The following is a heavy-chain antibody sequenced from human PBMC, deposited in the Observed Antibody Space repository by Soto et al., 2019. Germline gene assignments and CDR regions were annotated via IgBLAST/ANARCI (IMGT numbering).Heavy chain of an antibody. Sequence: QVQVQQSGPRLVKPSEPLSLTCTVSSGPTRSPNGCWVRQSPGRGLEWIGYVYYTGGTSYNPTLTSRVTISPDTSTNHISLTLGSVTAADTAIYYWVRPGIEYLDGLVDVWGQGTGVSVSS. CDR2: VYYTGGT. J-gene: IGHJ6*02. CDR3: VRPGIEYLDGLVDV. V-gene: IGHV4-59*08. D-gene: IGHD2-2*01. CDR1: SGPTRSPN.